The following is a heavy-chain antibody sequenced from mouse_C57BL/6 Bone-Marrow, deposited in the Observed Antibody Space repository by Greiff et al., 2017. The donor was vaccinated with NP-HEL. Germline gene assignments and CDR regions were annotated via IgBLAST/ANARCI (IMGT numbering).Heavy chain of an antibody. CDR1: GFTFSDYG. J-gene: IGHJ3*01. V-gene: IGHV5-17*01. D-gene: IGHD4-1*01. CDR2: ISSGSSTI. Sequence: EVQLVESGGGLVKPGGSLKLSCAASGFTFSDYGMHWVRQAPEKGLEWVAYISSGSSTIYSAATVKGRFTISRDNAKNTLFLQMTSLRSEDTAMYYCARTGPRAWFAYWGQGTLVTVSA. CDR3: ARTGPRAWFAY.